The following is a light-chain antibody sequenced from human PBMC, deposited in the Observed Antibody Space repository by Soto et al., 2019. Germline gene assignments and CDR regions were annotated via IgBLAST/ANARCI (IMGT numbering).Light chain of an antibody. CDR3: HQYERLPVT. V-gene: IGKV3-20*01. J-gene: IGKJ5*01. CDR1: QIVSNPY. Sequence: VVLTQSPATLSMSPGEAVTLSCRASQIVSNPYLAWYQQRPGQVPRLVVSSTSKRATGIPERFSGGGSGTDFTLTITSLEPEDFAFYYCHQYERLPVTFGQGTRL. CDR2: STS.